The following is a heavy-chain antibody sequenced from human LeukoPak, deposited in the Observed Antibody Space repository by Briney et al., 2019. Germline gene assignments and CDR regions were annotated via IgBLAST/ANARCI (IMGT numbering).Heavy chain of an antibody. J-gene: IGHJ4*02. Sequence: GGSLRLSCATSGFTFSDYYMSWIRQAPGKGLEWVSDISSSSRYANYADSVKGRFTISRDNAKKSLYLQMNSLRAEDTAVYYCTRDKQQLDDYWGQGTLVTVSS. CDR2: ISSSSRYA. D-gene: IGHD1-1*01. CDR1: GFTFSDYY. V-gene: IGHV3-11*05. CDR3: TRDKQQLDDY.